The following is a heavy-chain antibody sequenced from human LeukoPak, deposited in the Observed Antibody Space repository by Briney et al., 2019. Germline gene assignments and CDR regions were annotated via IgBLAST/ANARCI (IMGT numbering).Heavy chain of an antibody. CDR3: ARDRYYYDSSSYRFDY. J-gene: IGHJ4*02. V-gene: IGHV4-4*07. CDR1: GGSISSYY. Sequence: KPSETLSLTCSVSGGSISSYYWSGIRQPAGKGLEWIGRIYTSGSTNYNPSLKSRVTMSVDTSKNQFSLKLSSVTAADTAVYYCARDRYYYDSSSYRFDYWGRGTLVTVSS. CDR2: IYTSGST. D-gene: IGHD3-22*01.